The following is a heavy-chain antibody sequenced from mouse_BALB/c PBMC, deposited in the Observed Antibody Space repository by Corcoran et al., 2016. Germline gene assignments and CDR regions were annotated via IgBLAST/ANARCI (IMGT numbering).Heavy chain of an antibody. CDR1: GFNIKDTY. V-gene: IGHV14-3*02. J-gene: IGHJ2*01. D-gene: IGHD4-1*01. CDR2: IDPANGNT. CDR3: ARSNWLDY. Sequence: EVQLQQSGAELVKPGSSVKLSCTASGFNIKDTYMHWVKQRPEQGLEWIGRIDPANGNTKYDPKFQGKATITADTSSNTAYLQLSSLTSEDTAVYYCARSNWLDYWGQGTTLTVSS.